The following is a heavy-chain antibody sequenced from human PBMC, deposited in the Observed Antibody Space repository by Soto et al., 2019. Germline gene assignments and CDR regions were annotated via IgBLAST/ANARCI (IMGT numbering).Heavy chain of an antibody. CDR3: ATDEPNPMVRGGYYFDY. D-gene: IGHD3-10*01. CDR1: GYTLTELS. Sequence: ASVKVSFKVSGYTLTELSMHWVRQAPGKGLEWMGGFDPEDGETIYAQKFQGRVTMTEDASTDTAYMELSSLRSEDTAVYYCATDEPNPMVRGGYYFDYWGQGTLVTVSS. J-gene: IGHJ4*02. V-gene: IGHV1-24*01. CDR2: FDPEDGET.